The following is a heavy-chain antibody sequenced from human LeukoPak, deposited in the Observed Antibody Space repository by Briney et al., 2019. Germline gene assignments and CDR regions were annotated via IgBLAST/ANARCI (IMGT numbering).Heavy chain of an antibody. J-gene: IGHJ4*02. V-gene: IGHV3-30*02. CDR2: IRYDGSNR. CDR3: AKDRVAARPPDY. D-gene: IGHD6-6*01. Sequence: PGGSLRLSCAASGFTFSSYGMHWVRQAPGKGLEWVAFIRYDGSNRYYADSVKGRFTISRDNSKITLYLQMNSLRAEDTAVYYCAKDRVAARPPDYWGQGTLVTVAS. CDR1: GFTFSSYG.